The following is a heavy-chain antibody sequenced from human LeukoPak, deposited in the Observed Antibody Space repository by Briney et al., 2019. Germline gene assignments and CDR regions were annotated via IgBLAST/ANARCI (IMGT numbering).Heavy chain of an antibody. V-gene: IGHV1-69*05. Sequence: GASVKVSCKASGGTFSSYAISWVRQAPGQGLEWMGGIIPIFGTANYAQKFQGRVTITTDESTSTAYMELSSLRSEDTAVYYCASGVVVPAAKGAGYYYYMDVWGKGTTVTVSS. CDR2: IIPIFGTA. J-gene: IGHJ6*03. D-gene: IGHD2-2*01. CDR3: ASGVVVPAAKGAGYYYYMDV. CDR1: GGTFSSYA.